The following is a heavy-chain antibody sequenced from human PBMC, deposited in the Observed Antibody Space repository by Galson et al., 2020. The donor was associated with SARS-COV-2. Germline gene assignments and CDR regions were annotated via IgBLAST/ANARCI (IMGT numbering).Heavy chain of an antibody. J-gene: IGHJ4*02. Sequence: SETLSLTCTLSGGSFSRYYGSWIRQPPGKGLEWIGYVYYNGNTNYNPSLKSRVSISVDTSENQFSLKLSSVTAADTAVYYCARPDSVVAYFDYGGPGALVTVSS. D-gene: IGHD3-22*01. CDR2: VYYNGNT. CDR3: ARPDSVVAYFDY. CDR1: GGSFSRYY. V-gene: IGHV4-59*08.